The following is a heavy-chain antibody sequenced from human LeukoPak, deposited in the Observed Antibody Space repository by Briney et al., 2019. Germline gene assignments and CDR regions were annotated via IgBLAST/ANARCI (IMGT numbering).Heavy chain of an antibody. CDR3: AGAHPTYLPYYYMDV. Sequence: ASVKVPCKASGYTFTGYYMHWVRQAPGQGLEWMGWINPNSGGTNYAQKFQGRVTMTRDTSISTAYMELSRLRSDDTAVYYCAGAHPTYLPYYYMDVWGKGTTVTVSS. D-gene: IGHD3-16*01. CDR1: GYTFTGYY. V-gene: IGHV1-2*02. J-gene: IGHJ6*03. CDR2: INPNSGGT.